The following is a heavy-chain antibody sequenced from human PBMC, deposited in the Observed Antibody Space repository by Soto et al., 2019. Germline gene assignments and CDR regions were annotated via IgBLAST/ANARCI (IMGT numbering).Heavy chain of an antibody. V-gene: IGHV4-39*02. CDR2: IFYTGTT. J-gene: IGHJ5*01. D-gene: IGHD7-27*01. CDR3: ARGRYCLTGRCFPNWFDS. Sequence: SETLSLTCSVSGGSISYNSYYWGWIRQPPGKGLEWVGGIFYTGTTYYSPSLKDRVTISVDTSKNSFSLNLTSVTATDTAVYVCARGRYCLTGRCFPNWFDSWGQGALVT. CDR1: GGSISYNSYY.